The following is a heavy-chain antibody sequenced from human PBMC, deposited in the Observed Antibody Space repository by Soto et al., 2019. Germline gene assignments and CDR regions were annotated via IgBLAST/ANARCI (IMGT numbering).Heavy chain of an antibody. CDR1: GGSISSGDYY. J-gene: IGHJ5*01. V-gene: IGHV4-30-4*01. CDR2: IYYSGST. D-gene: IGHD3-10*01. Sequence: SETLSLTCTVPGGSISSGDYYWSWIRQPPGKGLEWIGYIYYSGSTYYNPSLKSRVTISGDTSKNQFSLKLSSVTAADTAVYYCARVGGFGATTTDSWGHATPVTVPP. CDR3: ARVGGFGATTTDS.